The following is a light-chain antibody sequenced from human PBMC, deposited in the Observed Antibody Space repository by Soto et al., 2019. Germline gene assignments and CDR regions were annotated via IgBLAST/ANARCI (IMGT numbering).Light chain of an antibody. V-gene: IGKV1-5*03. J-gene: IGKJ1*01. Sequence: DIQMTQSPSTLSASVGDRVTITCRASQSLNGWLAWFQKKPGKAPKVLIYKVSNLESGVPLRFSGSGSETEFTLTISSLQPDDFATYYCQQYNSNWWTLGQGTKVEIK. CDR1: QSLNGW. CDR3: QQYNSNWWT. CDR2: KVS.